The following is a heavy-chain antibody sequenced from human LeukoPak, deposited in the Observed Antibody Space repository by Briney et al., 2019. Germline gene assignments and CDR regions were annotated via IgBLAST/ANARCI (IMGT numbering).Heavy chain of an antibody. Sequence: GGSLRLSCAASGLTFTSFAMSWVRQAPGKGLEWVSAISGSGDTTYYADSVKGGFTISRDNFKNTLYLQMNSLRVEDTAVYYCAKGHSAHGTGFDYWGQGTLVIVSS. CDR1: GLTFTSFA. J-gene: IGHJ4*02. D-gene: IGHD1-1*01. V-gene: IGHV3-23*01. CDR2: ISGSGDTT. CDR3: AKGHSAHGTGFDY.